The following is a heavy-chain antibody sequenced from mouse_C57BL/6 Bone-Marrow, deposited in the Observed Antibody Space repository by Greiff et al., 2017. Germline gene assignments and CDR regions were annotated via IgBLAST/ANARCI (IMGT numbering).Heavy chain of an antibody. V-gene: IGHV1-61*01. J-gene: IGHJ4*01. CDR1: GYTFTSYW. D-gene: IGHD2-12*01. Sequence: VQLQQPGAELVRPGSSVKLSCKASGYTFTSYWMDWVKQRPGQGLEWIGNIYPSDSETHYNQKFKDKATLTVDKSSSTAYMQLSSLTSEDSAVYFCAREGRYGYAMDDWGQGTSVTVSS. CDR3: AREGRYGYAMDD. CDR2: IYPSDSET.